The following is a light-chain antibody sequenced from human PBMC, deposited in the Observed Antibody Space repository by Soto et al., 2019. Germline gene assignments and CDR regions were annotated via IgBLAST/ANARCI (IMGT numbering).Light chain of an antibody. V-gene: IGKV1-5*03. Sequence: DIQMTQSPSTLSASVGDRVTITCRASQSISSWLAWYQQKPGKAPKLLIYKASSLESGVPSRFSGSVSGTAFTLTISSLQPDDSATYYCQQYNGWTFGQGTKVEIK. CDR1: QSISSW. CDR2: KAS. CDR3: QQYNGWT. J-gene: IGKJ1*01.